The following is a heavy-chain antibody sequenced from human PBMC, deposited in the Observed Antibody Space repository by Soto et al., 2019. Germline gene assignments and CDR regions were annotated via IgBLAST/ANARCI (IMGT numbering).Heavy chain of an antibody. CDR2: ISSSSSTI. D-gene: IGHD6-19*01. Sequence: EVQLVESGGGLVQPGGSLRLSCAASGFTFSSYSMNWVRQAPGKGLEWVSYISSSSSTIYYADSVKGRFTISRDNAKNSLYLQMNSLRDEDTALYYCAGTVAVAGLYGMDVWCRGGTVTV. CDR1: GFTFSSYS. J-gene: IGHJ6*02. V-gene: IGHV3-48*02. CDR3: AGTVAVAGLYGMDV.